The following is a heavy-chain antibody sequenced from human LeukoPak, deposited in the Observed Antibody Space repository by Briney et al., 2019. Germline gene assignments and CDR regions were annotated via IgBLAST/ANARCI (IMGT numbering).Heavy chain of an antibody. CDR1: GGSFSGYY. CDR2: INHSGST. Sequence: KPSETLSLTCAVYGGSFSGYYWSWIRQPPGKGLEWIGEINHSGSTNYNPSLKSRVTISVDTSKNQFSLKLSSVTAADTAVYYCARTKERWFDPWGQGTLVTVSS. V-gene: IGHV4-34*01. J-gene: IGHJ5*02. CDR3: ARTKERWFDP.